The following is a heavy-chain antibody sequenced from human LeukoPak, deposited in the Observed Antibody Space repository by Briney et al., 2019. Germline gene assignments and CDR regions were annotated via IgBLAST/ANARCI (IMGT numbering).Heavy chain of an antibody. CDR3: ARTPGIAATGNHWFDP. D-gene: IGHD6-13*01. CDR1: GGSFSGYY. CDR2: INHSGST. V-gene: IGHV4-34*01. J-gene: IGHJ5*02. Sequence: PSETLSLTCAVYGGSFSGYYWSWIRQPPGKGLEWIGEINHSGSTNHNPSLKSRVTISVDTSKNQFSLKLSSVTAADTAVYYCARTPGIAATGNHWFDPWGQGTLVTVSS.